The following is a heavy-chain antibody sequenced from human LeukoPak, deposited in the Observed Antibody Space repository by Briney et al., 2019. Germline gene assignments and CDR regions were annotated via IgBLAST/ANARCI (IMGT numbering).Heavy chain of an antibody. V-gene: IGHV3-7*01. J-gene: IGHJ4*02. CDR3: AKDQYYYDSSGYYYYFDY. CDR1: GFTFSNYW. CDR2: IKTDGSEK. D-gene: IGHD3-22*01. Sequence: PGGSLRLSCEGSGFTFSNYWMGWVRQAPGKGLQWVANIKTDGSEKYYVDSVKGRFTISRDNAKNSLYLQMNSLRAEDTAVYYCAKDQYYYDSSGYYYYFDYWGQGTLVTVSS.